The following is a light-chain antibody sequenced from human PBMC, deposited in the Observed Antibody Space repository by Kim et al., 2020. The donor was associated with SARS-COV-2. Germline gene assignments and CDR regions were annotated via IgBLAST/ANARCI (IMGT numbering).Light chain of an antibody. CDR2: YDS. CDR3: QVWDSSSDPHYV. V-gene: IGLV3-21*04. CDR1: NIGSKS. J-gene: IGLJ1*01. Sequence: SYELTQPPSVSVAPGKTAWITCGGNNIGSKSVHWYQQKPGQAPVLVIYYDSDRPSGIPERFSGSNSGNTATLTISRVEAGDEADYYCQVWDSSSDPHYVFGTGTKVTVL.